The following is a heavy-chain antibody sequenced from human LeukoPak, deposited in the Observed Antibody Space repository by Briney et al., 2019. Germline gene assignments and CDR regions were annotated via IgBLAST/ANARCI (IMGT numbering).Heavy chain of an antibody. Sequence: PSETLSLTCTVSGGSISSYYWSWIRQPAGKGLEWIGRIYTSGSTNYNPSLKSRVTMSVDTPKNQFSLKLSSVTAADTAVYYCARTRMAGTGGWFDPWGQGTLVTVSS. CDR1: GGSISSYY. CDR3: ARTRMAGTGGWFDP. D-gene: IGHD6-19*01. J-gene: IGHJ5*02. CDR2: IYTSGST. V-gene: IGHV4-4*07.